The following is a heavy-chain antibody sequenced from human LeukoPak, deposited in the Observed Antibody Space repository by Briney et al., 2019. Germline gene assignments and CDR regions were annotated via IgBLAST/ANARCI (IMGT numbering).Heavy chain of an antibody. J-gene: IGHJ6*03. V-gene: IGHV3-7*01. CDR3: ARLNYDFWSGVWEGYYMDV. CDR2: IREDGSEK. Sequence: GGSLRLSCAASGFTFSSYWMTWVRQAPGKGLEWVANIREDGSEKYYVDSVKGRFTVSRDNAKNSLYLQVNSLRAEDTAVYYCARLNYDFWSGVWEGYYMDVWGKGPTVTVSS. CDR1: GFTFSSYW. D-gene: IGHD3-3*01.